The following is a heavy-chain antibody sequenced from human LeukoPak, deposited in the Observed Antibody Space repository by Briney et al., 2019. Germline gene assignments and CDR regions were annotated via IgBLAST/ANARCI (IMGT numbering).Heavy chain of an antibody. D-gene: IGHD3-22*01. J-gene: IGHJ4*02. CDR2: IYYSGST. CDR3: ARADSSGYYPVSRHFDY. CDR1: GGSISSYY. Sequence: PSETLSLTCTVSGGSISSYYWSWIRQPPGKGLEWIGYIYYSGSTNYNPSLKSRVTISVDTSKNQFSLKLSSVTAADTAVYYCARADSSGYYPVSRHFDYWGQGTLVTVSS. V-gene: IGHV4-59*01.